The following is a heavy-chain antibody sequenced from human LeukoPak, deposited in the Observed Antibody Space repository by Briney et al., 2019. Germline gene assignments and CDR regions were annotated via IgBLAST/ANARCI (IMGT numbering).Heavy chain of an antibody. CDR3: ARARRVTYSSSWLNFDY. Sequence: SQTLSLTCAISGDSVSSNSAAWNWIRQSPSRGLECLGRTYYRSKWYNDYAVSVKSRITINPDTSKNQFSLQLNSVTPEDTAVYYCARARRVTYSSSWLNFDYWGQGTLVTVSS. V-gene: IGHV6-1*01. CDR2: TYYRSKWYN. D-gene: IGHD6-13*01. CDR1: GDSVSSNSAA. J-gene: IGHJ4*02.